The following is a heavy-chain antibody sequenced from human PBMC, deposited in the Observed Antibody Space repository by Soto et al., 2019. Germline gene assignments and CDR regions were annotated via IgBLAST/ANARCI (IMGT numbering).Heavy chain of an antibody. CDR2: ISTLGTTI. CDR1: GFNFKIYG. CDR3: AGASSRVSSVVAAY. D-gene: IGHD2-15*01. Sequence: HPGGSLRLSCSASGFNFKIYGMTWVRQAPGKGLEWISDISTLGTTIHYADSVRDRFTISRDNPTNTVYLHLSNLRSDDTAVYYCAGASSRVSSVVAAYWGQGTLVTVSS. V-gene: IGHV3-48*03. J-gene: IGHJ4*02.